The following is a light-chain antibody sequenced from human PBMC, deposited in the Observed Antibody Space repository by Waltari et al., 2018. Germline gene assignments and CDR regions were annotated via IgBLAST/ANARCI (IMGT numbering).Light chain of an antibody. Sequence: QSALPQPASVSGSPGQSPSVPCTGTSSDVGGYNYVPWYQQHPRKPPKRMVYDVSNRPSGVSSRFSGSKSDNTASLTISGLQAEDEADYYCSSYTSISTPYVFGTGTKVTVL. J-gene: IGLJ1*01. V-gene: IGLV2-14*03. CDR3: SSYTSISTPYV. CDR1: SSDVGGYNY. CDR2: DVS.